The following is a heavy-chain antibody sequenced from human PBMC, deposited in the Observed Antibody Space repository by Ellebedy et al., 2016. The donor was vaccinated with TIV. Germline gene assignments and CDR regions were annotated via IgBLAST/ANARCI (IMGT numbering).Heavy chain of an antibody. V-gene: IGHV1-46*01. CDR2: INTSGGGT. CDR1: GYTFTNYY. CDR3: ARERRGFDY. Sequence: ASVKVSCKASGYTFTNYYIHWVRQAPGQGLEWMGMINTSGGGTNRPQKFQGRVTMTRDTSTSTVYMELSSLRSEDTAVYYCARERRGFDYWGQGTLVTVSS. D-gene: IGHD1-1*01. J-gene: IGHJ4*02.